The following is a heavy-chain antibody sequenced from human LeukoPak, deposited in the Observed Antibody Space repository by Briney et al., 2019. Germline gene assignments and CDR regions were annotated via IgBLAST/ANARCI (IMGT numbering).Heavy chain of an antibody. CDR1: GGSFSGYY. V-gene: IGHV4-34*01. J-gene: IGHJ4*02. CDR3: ARAGEVIAAAGTLDY. D-gene: IGHD6-13*01. Sequence: PSETLSLTCAVYGGSFSGYYWSWIRQPPGKGLEWIGEINHSGSTNYNPSLKSRVTISVDTSKNQFSLKLSSVTAADTAVYYCARAGEVIAAAGTLDYWGQGTLVTVSS. CDR2: INHSGST.